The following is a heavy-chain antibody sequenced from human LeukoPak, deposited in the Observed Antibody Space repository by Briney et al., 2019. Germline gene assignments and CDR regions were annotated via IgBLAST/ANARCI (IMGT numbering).Heavy chain of an antibody. V-gene: IGHV5-51*01. CDR3: ARTGTTLHLFFDY. D-gene: IGHD1-7*01. CDR1: GYSFTSYW. Sequence: RGESLKISCKGSGYSFTSYWIGWVRQMPGKGLEWMGIIYPGDSDTRYSPSFQGQVTISADKSISTAYLQWSSLKASDTAMYYCARTGTTLHLFFDYWGQGTLVTVSS. CDR2: IYPGDSDT. J-gene: IGHJ4*02.